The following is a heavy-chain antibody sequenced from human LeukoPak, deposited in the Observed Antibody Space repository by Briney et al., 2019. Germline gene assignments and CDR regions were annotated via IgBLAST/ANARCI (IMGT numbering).Heavy chain of an antibody. CDR2: ITNSGSTI. CDR3: ARGSRYYYGSGSYPFDY. J-gene: IGHJ4*02. Sequence: GGSLRLSCAASGFTFSDYYMSWIRQAPGKGLQWVSYITNSGSTIYYADSVKGRFTISRDNAKKSLYLQMKNLRAEDTAVYYCARGSRYYYGSGSYPFDYWGQGTLVTVSS. V-gene: IGHV3-11*01. CDR1: GFTFSDYY. D-gene: IGHD3-10*01.